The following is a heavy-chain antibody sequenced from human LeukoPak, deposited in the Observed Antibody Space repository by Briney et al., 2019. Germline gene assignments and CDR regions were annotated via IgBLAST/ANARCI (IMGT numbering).Heavy chain of an antibody. D-gene: IGHD6-13*01. J-gene: IGHJ6*03. CDR2: IYYSVST. Sequence: SETLSLTCTVSGGSISSSSYYWGWIRQPPGKGLEWIGSIYYSVSTYYNPSLKSRVTISVDTSKNQFSLQLNSVTPEDTAVYYCARGGIAASSPYYYYYYMDVWGKGTTVTVSS. V-gene: IGHV4-39*07. CDR3: ARGGIAASSPYYYYYYMDV. CDR1: GGSISSSSYY.